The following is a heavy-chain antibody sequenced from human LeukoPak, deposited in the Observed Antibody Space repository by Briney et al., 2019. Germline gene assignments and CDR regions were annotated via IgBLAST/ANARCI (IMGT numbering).Heavy chain of an antibody. CDR2: ISGTGDSP. V-gene: IGHV3-23*01. J-gene: IGHJ5*02. CDR3: AKDIGWFDP. Sequence: GGSLRLSCAASGFTFRSYAMNWVRQAPGKGLEWVSAISGTGDSPHYADSVKGRFTISRDNSKNTLYLQMNSLRTEDTAFYYCAKDIGWFDPWGQGTLVTVSS. CDR1: GFTFRSYA.